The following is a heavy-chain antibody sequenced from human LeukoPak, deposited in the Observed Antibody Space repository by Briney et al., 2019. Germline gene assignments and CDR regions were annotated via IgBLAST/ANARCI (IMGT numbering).Heavy chain of an antibody. J-gene: IGHJ2*01. CDR1: GYTFSDYY. CDR2: DNLDSGVT. V-gene: IGHV1-2*02. CDR3: AREPIRVFDYFDL. Sequence: ASVKVSCKASGYTFSDYYMHWVRQAPGRGLEWMGCDNLDSGVTDYAQKFQGRITMTRDTSISTAYMDLSSLKSDDTGIYFCAREPIRVFDYFDLWGRGTLVTVSS. D-gene: IGHD3-9*01.